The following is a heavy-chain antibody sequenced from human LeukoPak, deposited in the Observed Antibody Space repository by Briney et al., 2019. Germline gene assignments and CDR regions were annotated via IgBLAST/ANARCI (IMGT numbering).Heavy chain of an antibody. CDR2: INHSGST. V-gene: IGHV4-34*01. CDR3: ARGRRGYSYGSMDY. D-gene: IGHD5-18*01. Sequence: PSETLSLTCAVYGGSFSGYYWSWIRQPPGKGLEWIGEINHSGSTNYNPSLKSRVTISVDTSKNQFSLKLSSVTTADTAVYYCARGRRGYSYGSMDYWGQGTTVTVSS. CDR1: GGSFSGYY. J-gene: IGHJ6*02.